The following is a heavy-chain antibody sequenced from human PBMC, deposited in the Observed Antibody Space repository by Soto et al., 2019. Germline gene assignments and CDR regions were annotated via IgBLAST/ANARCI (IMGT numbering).Heavy chain of an antibody. V-gene: IGHV3-30*18. CDR2: ISYDGSNK. J-gene: IGHJ6*02. D-gene: IGHD3-10*01. CDR1: GFTFSSYG. Sequence: GGSLRLSCAASGFTFSSYGMHWVRQALGKGLEWVAVISYDGSNKYYADSVKGRFTISRDNSKNTLYLQMNSLRAEDTAVYYCAKGISGGKSHYYYYYGMDVWGQGTTVTVSS. CDR3: AKGISGGKSHYYYYYGMDV.